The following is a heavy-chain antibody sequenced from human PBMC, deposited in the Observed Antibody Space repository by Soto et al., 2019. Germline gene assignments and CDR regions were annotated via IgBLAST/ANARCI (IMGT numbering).Heavy chain of an antibody. CDR3: AKVHNWNYVYYFDY. D-gene: IGHD1-7*01. CDR2: ISGSGGST. J-gene: IGHJ4*02. CDR1: GFTFSRYA. V-gene: IGHV3-23*01. Sequence: HPGGSLRLSCAASGFTFSRYAMSWVRKAPGKGLEWVSAISGSGGSTYYADSVKGRFTISRDNSKNTLYLQMNSLRAEDTAVCYCAKVHNWNYVYYFDYWGQGTLVTVSS.